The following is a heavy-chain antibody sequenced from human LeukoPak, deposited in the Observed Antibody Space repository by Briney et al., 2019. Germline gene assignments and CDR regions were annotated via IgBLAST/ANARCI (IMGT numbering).Heavy chain of an antibody. V-gene: IGHV3-23*01. CDR2: ISGSGDTT. Sequence: GGSLRLSCAASGFTFSSYSMNWVRQAPGKGLEWVSGISGSGDTTYYADSVKGRFTISRDNSKNTLFLQMNSLRVEDTALYYCAKELSGIALAGTVDPWGQGTLVTVYS. J-gene: IGHJ5*02. D-gene: IGHD6-19*01. CDR1: GFTFSSYS. CDR3: AKELSGIALAGTVDP.